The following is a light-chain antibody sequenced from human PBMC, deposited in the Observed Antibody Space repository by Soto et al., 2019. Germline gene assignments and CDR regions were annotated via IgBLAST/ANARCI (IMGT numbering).Light chain of an antibody. CDR2: DVS. J-gene: IGLJ2*01. Sequence: QSVLTQPASVSGSPGQSITISCTGTSSDVGGYNFDSWYQQYPGKAPKIMIYDVSNRPSGVSNRFTGSKSGNTASLTISGLQAEDEADYYCSSYASGSSVVFGGGTKLTVL. CDR3: SSYASGSSVV. V-gene: IGLV2-14*01. CDR1: SSDVGGYNF.